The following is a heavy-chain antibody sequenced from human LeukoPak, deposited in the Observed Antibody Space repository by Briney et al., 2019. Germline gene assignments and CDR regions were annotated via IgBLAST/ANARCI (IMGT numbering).Heavy chain of an antibody. D-gene: IGHD3-9*01. CDR1: GFTFSNTW. CDR3: ARDAGYDILTGYYGS. Sequence: KPGGSLRLSCTASGFTFSNTWMSWVRQAPGKGLEWVGRIKRKNDGGTTDYDAPVKGRFTISRDNSKNTLYLQMNSLRAEDTAVYYCARDAGYDILTGYYGSWGQGTLVTVSS. J-gene: IGHJ5*02. V-gene: IGHV3-15*01. CDR2: IKRKNDGGTT.